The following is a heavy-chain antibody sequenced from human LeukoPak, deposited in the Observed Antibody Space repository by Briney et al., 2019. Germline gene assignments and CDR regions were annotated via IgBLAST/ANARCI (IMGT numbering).Heavy chain of an antibody. V-gene: IGHV4-59*08. CDR3: ARRWVYDKRAFDA. CDR2: IYHTGTT. J-gene: IGHJ3*01. D-gene: IGHD3-16*01. CDR1: GDSISGTYY. Sequence: PLETLSLTCTVSGDSISGTYYWSWIRQPPGKGLEWISYIYHTGTTDSNPSLKSRVTISLDTSKNQFSLRMSSVTAADTAVYYCARRWVYDKRAFDAWGQGTMVTVSS.